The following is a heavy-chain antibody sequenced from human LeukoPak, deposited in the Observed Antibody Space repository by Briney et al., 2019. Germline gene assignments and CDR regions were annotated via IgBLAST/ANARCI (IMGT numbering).Heavy chain of an antibody. Sequence: GGSLRLSCAASGFTFSSHWMHWVRQAPGKGLVWVSRINSEGSRTTYADSVKGRFTISRDNAKNTLYLQMNSLRAEDTAVYYCAGLGGDYLDYWGQGTLVTVSS. J-gene: IGHJ4*02. CDR3: AGLGGDYLDY. CDR2: INSEGSRT. V-gene: IGHV3-74*01. CDR1: GFTFSSHW. D-gene: IGHD1-26*01.